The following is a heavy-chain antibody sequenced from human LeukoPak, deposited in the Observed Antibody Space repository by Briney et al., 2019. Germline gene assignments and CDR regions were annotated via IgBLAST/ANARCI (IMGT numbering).Heavy chain of an antibody. CDR2: ISAYNGNT. J-gene: IGHJ4*02. Sequence: ASVKVSCKASGYTFTSYGINWVRQAPGQGLEWMGWISAYNGNTNYAQKLQGRVTVTTDTSTSTAYMELRSLRSDDTAVYYCTRTVLDCKNGVCYDYWGQGTLVTVSS. V-gene: IGHV1-18*01. CDR1: GYTFTSYG. CDR3: TRTVLDCKNGVCYDY. D-gene: IGHD2-8*01.